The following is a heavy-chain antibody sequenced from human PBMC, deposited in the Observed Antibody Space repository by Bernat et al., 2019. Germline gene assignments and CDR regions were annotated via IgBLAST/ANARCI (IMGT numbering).Heavy chain of an antibody. CDR3: AREGEGQQLVLVY. V-gene: IGHV4-34*01. Sequence: QVQLQQWGAGLLKPSETLSLTCAVYGGSFSGYYWSWIRQPPGKGLEWIGEINHSGGTNYNPSLKSRVTMSVDTSRNQFSLKLGSVTAADTAGYYCAREGEGQQLVLVYWGQRTLVTVSS. D-gene: IGHD6-13*01. J-gene: IGHJ4*02. CDR2: INHSGGT. CDR1: GGSFSGYY.